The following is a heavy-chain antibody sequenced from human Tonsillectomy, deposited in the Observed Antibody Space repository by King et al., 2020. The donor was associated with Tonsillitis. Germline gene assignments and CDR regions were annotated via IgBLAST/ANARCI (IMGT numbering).Heavy chain of an antibody. J-gene: IGHJ6*02. CDR1: GYTFTNYW. D-gene: IGHD3-3*01. CDR3: ARAITTLDHYYYYGLDV. CDR2: IYPGDSDT. V-gene: IGHV5-51*01. Sequence: VQLVESGAEVKKPGESLKISCKGSGYTFTNYWIAWVRQMPGKGLEWMGVIYPGDSDTRYSPSFEGQVTISADKSISTAYLQRSGLQASDTAMYFCARAITTLDHYYYYGLDVWGQGTTVTVSS.